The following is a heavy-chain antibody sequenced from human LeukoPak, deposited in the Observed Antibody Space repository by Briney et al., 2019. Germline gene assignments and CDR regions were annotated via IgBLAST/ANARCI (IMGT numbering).Heavy chain of an antibody. D-gene: IGHD5-18*01. V-gene: IGHV3-21*01. CDR2: ISSSSSYI. Sequence: PGGSLRLSCAASGFTFSSYWMHWVRQAPGKGLEWVSSISSSSSYIYYAESVKGRFTMSRDNAKNSLYLQMNSLRAEDTAVYYCARDLSGVTGYTYGRGIDYWGQGTLVTVSS. J-gene: IGHJ4*02. CDR1: GFTFSSYW. CDR3: ARDLSGVTGYTYGRGIDY.